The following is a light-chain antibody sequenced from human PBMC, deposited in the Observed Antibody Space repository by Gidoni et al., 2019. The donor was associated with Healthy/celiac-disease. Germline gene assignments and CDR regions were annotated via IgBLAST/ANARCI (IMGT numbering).Light chain of an antibody. J-gene: IGKJ1*01. CDR1: QSVSSN. V-gene: IGKV3-15*01. Sequence: PATLSVSPGERATLSCRASQSVSSNLAWYQQKPGQAPRLLIYGASTRATGIPARFSGSGSGTEFTLTISSLQSEDFAVYYCQQYNNWPQTFVQGTKVEIK. CDR3: QQYNNWPQT. CDR2: GAS.